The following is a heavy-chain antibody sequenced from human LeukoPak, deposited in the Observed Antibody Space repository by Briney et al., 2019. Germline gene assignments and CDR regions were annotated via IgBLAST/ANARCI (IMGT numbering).Heavy chain of an antibody. CDR2: ISSSGSTI. V-gene: IGHV3-11*01. D-gene: IGHD2-15*01. CDR1: GFNFSDYY. J-gene: IGHJ4*02. Sequence: GGPLRLSCAASGFNFSDYYMSWIRQAPGKGLEWVSYISSSGSTIYYADSVKGRFTISRDNAKNSLYLQMNSLRAEDPAVYYCAREASGGSWLAIDFDYWGQGTLVTVSS. CDR3: AREASGGSWLAIDFDY.